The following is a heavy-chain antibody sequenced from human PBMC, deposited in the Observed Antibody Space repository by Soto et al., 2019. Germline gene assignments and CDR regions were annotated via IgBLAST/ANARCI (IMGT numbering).Heavy chain of an antibody. D-gene: IGHD6-19*01. CDR2: ISGSGGST. J-gene: IGHJ4*02. CDR1: GFTFSSYA. Sequence: GGSLRLSCAASGFTFSSYAMSWVRQAPGKGLEWVSAISGSGGSTYYADSVKGRFTFSRDNSKNTLYLQMNSLRAEDTAVYYCANNIAVAGPVTYWGQGTLVTVSS. CDR3: ANNIAVAGPVTY. V-gene: IGHV3-23*01.